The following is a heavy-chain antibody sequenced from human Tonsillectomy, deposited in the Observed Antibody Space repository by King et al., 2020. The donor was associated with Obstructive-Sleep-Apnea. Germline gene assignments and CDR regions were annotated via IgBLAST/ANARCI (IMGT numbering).Heavy chain of an antibody. CDR1: GFTVSSNY. Sequence: VQLVESGGGLAQPGGSLRLSCAASGFTVSSNYMTWVRQAPGKGLEWVSVIYSGGSTYYADSVKGRFTISRDNSKNSLYLQMNSLRVEDTAVYYCARDLPYSYGQGGGMDVWGQGTPVTVSS. CDR2: IYSGGST. D-gene: IGHD5-18*01. J-gene: IGHJ6*02. CDR3: ARDLPYSYGQGGGMDV. V-gene: IGHV3-66*01.